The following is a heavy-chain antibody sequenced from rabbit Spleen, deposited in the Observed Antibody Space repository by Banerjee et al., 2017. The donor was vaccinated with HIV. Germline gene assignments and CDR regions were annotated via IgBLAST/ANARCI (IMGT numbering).Heavy chain of an antibody. Sequence: QEQLVESGGGLVQPEGSLTLTCKASGFSFSDRDVMCWVHQAPGKGLEWIACINASTGKPVYATWAKGRFTISKPSSTTVTLRMTSLTAADRATYFCARDLVGVIGWNFYLWGPGTLVTVS. CDR1: GFSFSDRDV. V-gene: IGHV1S45*01. CDR2: INASTGKP. CDR3: ARDLVGVIGWNFYL. J-gene: IGHJ4*01. D-gene: IGHD1-1*01.